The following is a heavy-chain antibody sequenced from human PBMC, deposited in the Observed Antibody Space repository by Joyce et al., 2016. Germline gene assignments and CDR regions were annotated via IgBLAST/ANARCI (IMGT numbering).Heavy chain of an antibody. V-gene: IGHV1-24*01. CDR1: GYTLTHLS. CDR3: ATGDDSHYFDS. D-gene: IGHD3-22*01. J-gene: IGHJ4*02. CDR2: VDPEEGET. Sequence: QVHLMQSAAEVKKPGASVRVSCKVSGYTLTHLSVHWVRQILGKGLEWMGGVDPEEGETLDAQSFQGRVTMTEDRSSDTAYMELRSLRSDDAAMYYCATGDDSHYFDSWGQGTLVIVSS.